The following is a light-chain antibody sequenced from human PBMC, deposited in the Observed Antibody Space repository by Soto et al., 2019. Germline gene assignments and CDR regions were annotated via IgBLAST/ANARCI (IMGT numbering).Light chain of an antibody. CDR1: QSIANS. CDR2: AAS. CDR3: QQSYRA. V-gene: IGKV1-39*01. J-gene: IGKJ1*01. Sequence: DIQMTQSPSSLSASVGDRVTITCRASQSIANSLNWYQQKPGKAPKLLIYAASSWQSGVPSRFSGSGSGTDFTLTISSLQPEDFATYYCQQSYRAFGQGTKVEIK.